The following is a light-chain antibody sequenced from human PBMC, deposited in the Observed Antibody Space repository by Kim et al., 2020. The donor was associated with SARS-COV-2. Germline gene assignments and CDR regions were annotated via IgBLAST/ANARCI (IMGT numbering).Light chain of an antibody. V-gene: IGLV2-14*01. Sequence: QSALTQPASMSGSLGQSITISCTGTSSDIGGYNLVSWYQQLPGKAPKLMIYDVTKRPSGISSRFSGSKSSNTASLTISGLQAEDESDYYCCSYTSSGTLVFGGGTQLTAL. CDR1: SSDIGGYNL. CDR2: DVT. CDR3: CSYTSSGTLV. J-gene: IGLJ3*02.